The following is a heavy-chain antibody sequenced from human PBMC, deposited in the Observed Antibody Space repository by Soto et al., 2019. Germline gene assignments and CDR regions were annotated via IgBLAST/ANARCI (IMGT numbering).Heavy chain of an antibody. Sequence: GGSLRLSCAASGFTCVNYWMSWVRQAPGKGLEWVSAISGDTATTHYADSVKGRFTISRDNSRDTLYLQMNSLRVEDTAIYYCAKPLQQWLFQVSGLDVSAQRTTVHVSS. CDR1: GFTCVNYW. D-gene: IGHD6-19*01. CDR3: AKPLQQWLFQVSGLDV. CDR2: ISGDTATT. V-gene: IGHV3-23*01. J-gene: IGHJ6*02.